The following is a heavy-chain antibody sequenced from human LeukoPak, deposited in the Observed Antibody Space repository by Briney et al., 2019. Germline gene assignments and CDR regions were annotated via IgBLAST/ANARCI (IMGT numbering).Heavy chain of an antibody. CDR1: GYTFTSYG. V-gene: IGHV1-18*01. J-gene: IGHJ4*02. Sequence: ASVKVSCKASGYTFTSYGISWVRQAPGQGLEWMGWISAYNGNTNYAQKLQGRVTMPTDTSTSTAYMELRSLRSDDTAVYYSARDMGFIVATINFDYWGQGTLVTVSS. D-gene: IGHD5-12*01. CDR2: ISAYNGNT. CDR3: ARDMGFIVATINFDY.